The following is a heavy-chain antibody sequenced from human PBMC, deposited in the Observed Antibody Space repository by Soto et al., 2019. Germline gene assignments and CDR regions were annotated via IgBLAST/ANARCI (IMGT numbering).Heavy chain of an antibody. CDR2: INHSGST. Sequence: QVQLQQWGAGLLKPSETLSLTCAVYGGSFSGYYWSWIRQPPGKGLEWIGEINHSGSTNYNPSLKSRATISVDTSKNQFSLKLSSVTAADTAVYYCARGGVVVAQMRFDYWGQGTLVTVSS. J-gene: IGHJ4*02. V-gene: IGHV4-34*01. CDR3: ARGGVVVAQMRFDY. CDR1: GGSFSGYY. D-gene: IGHD2-15*01.